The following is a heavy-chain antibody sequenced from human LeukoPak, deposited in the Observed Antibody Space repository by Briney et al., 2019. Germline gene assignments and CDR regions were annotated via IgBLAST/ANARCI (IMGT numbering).Heavy chain of an antibody. CDR3: ARGLLPFDY. Sequence: SETLSLTCTVSGGSINSGSHYWSWIRQPAGKGLEWIGRIYSSGSTNYNPSLKSRVTMSVDTSKNQFSLKLSSVTAADTAVYYCARGLLPFDYWGQGTLVTVSS. V-gene: IGHV4-61*02. J-gene: IGHJ4*02. CDR2: IYSSGST. D-gene: IGHD2-15*01. CDR1: GGSINSGSHY.